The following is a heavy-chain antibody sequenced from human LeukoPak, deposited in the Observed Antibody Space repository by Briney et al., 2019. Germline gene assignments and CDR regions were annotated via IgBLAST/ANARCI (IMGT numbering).Heavy chain of an antibody. CDR3: ARTSYDSSGYYGFDY. V-gene: IGHV3-23*01. CDR2: ISGSGGLT. Sequence: GGSLRLSCAASGFTFMTYAMTWVRQAPGQGLEWVSVISGSGGLTDYADSVKGRFTISKDSSKKTVYLQMNSLRAEDTAVYYCARTSYDSSGYYGFDYWGQGTLVTVSS. CDR1: GFTFMTYA. D-gene: IGHD3-22*01. J-gene: IGHJ4*02.